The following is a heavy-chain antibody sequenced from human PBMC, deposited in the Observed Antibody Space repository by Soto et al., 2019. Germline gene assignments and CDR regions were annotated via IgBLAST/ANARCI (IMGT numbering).Heavy chain of an antibody. CDR2: INPNSGGT. CDR1: GYTFTGYY. CDR3: TVTTSRVREGNWFDP. J-gene: IGHJ5*02. V-gene: IGHV1-2*04. Sequence: QVQLVQSGAEVKKPGASVKVSCKASGYTFTGYYMHWVRQAPGQGLEWMGWINPNSGGTNYAQKFQGWVTMTRDTSISTAYMELRRLRSDDTAVYYCTVTTSRVREGNWFDPWGQGTLVTVSS. D-gene: IGHD4-17*01.